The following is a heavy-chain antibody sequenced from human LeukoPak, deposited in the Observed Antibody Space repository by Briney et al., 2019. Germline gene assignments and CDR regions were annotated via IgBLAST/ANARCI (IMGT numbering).Heavy chain of an antibody. CDR2: LGGGGIDT. V-gene: IGHV3-23*01. D-gene: IGHD3-10*01. J-gene: IGHJ6*03. Sequence: GGSLRLSCAASGFTFSNYAMSWVRQAPGKGLEWVSTLGGGGIDTYYADSVKGRFTISRDNSKNTLYLQMNSLRAEDTAVYYCAKDRGQIYYNDYMDVWGKGTTVTVSS. CDR1: GFTFSNYA. CDR3: AKDRGQIYYNDYMDV.